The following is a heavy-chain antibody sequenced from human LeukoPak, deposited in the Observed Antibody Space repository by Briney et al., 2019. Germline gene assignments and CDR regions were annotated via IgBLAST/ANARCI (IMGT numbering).Heavy chain of an antibody. V-gene: IGHV1-24*01. J-gene: IGHJ4*02. CDR1: GYTLTELS. CDR3: ATGLSIVSGIVGDPWPHY. CDR2: SDPEDGET. Sequence: GASVKVSCKVSGYTLTELSMHWVRQAPGKGLEWMGGSDPEDGETIYAQKFQGRVTMTEDTSTDTAYMELSSLRSEDTAVYYCATGLSIVSGIVGDPWPHYWGQGTLVTVSS. D-gene: IGHD1-26*01.